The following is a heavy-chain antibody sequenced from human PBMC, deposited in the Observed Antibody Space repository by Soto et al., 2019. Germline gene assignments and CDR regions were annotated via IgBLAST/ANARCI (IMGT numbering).Heavy chain of an antibody. CDR1: GYTFTGYY. CDR2: INPNSGGT. V-gene: IGHV1-2*02. Sequence: ASVKVSCKASGYTFTGYYMHWVRQAPGQGLEWMGWINPNSGGTNYAQKFQGRVTMTRDTSISTAYMELSRLRSDDTAVYYCARDGRYSSGWYDFVYWGQGTLLTVSS. J-gene: IGHJ4*02. D-gene: IGHD6-19*01. CDR3: ARDGRYSSGWYDFVY.